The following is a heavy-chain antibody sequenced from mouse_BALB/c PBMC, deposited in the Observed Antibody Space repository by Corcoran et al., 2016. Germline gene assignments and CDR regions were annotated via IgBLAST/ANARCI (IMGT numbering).Heavy chain of an antibody. CDR2: IDPANGTT. V-gene: IGHV14-3*02. CDR3: ANCDGYFDV. Sequence: EVQLQQSGAELVKPGASVKLSCTASGFNINDTYMHWVKQRPEQGLGWIGRIDPANGTTKYDPKFQGKATITADTSSNTAYRPLSSLTSEDTAVYYCANCDGYFDVWGAGTTVTVSS. CDR1: GFNINDTY. J-gene: IGHJ1*01.